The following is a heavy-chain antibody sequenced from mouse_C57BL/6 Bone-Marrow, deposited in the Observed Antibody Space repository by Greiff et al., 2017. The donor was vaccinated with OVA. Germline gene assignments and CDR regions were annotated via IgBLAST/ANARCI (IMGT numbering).Heavy chain of an antibody. Sequence: EVKLMESGGGLVKPGGSLKISCAASGFTFSSYAMSWVRQTPEKRLEWVATISDGGSYNFYPDNVQGRFTISRDNAKNNLYLQMSHLKSEGTAMYYCARVRITTVVATPHDYWGQGTTLTVSS. CDR1: GFTFSSYA. D-gene: IGHD1-1*01. CDR3: ARVRITTVVATPHDY. J-gene: IGHJ2*01. V-gene: IGHV5-4*03. CDR2: ISDGGSYN.